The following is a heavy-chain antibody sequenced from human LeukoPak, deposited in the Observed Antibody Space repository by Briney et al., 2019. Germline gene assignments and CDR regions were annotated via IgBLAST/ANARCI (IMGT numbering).Heavy chain of an antibody. CDR3: AKSNAWAWSDP. CDR1: GGSISSSSYY. Sequence: SETLSLTCTVSGGSISSSSYYWGWIRQPPGKGLEWIGSINYSGSTYYNPSLKRRVTISVDTSKNQFSLKLRSVTATNAAYYFWAKSNAWAWSDPWGQGTLVTAYS. V-gene: IGHV4-39*01. J-gene: IGHJ5*02. CDR2: INYSGST. D-gene: IGHD4-11*01.